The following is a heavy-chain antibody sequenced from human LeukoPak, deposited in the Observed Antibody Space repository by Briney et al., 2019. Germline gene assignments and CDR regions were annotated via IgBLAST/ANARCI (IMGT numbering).Heavy chain of an antibody. V-gene: IGHV4-59*08. D-gene: IGHD6-19*01. J-gene: IGHJ3*02. CDR2: IYYSGST. CDR3: ARLRPVAGYDAFDI. CDR1: GGSISGYY. Sequence: SETLSLTCTVSGGSISGYYWTWIRQPPGKGLEYIGYIYYSGSTNYNPSLKSRVTMSVDTSKNQFSLKLTSVTAADTAVYYCARLRPVAGYDAFDIWGHGTMVTVSS.